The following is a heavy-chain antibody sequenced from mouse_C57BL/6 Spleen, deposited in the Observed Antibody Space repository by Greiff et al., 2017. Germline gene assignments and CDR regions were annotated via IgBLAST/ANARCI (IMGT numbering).Heavy chain of an antibody. J-gene: IGHJ4*01. CDR1: GYAFSSSW. V-gene: IGHV1-82*01. CDR2: IYPGDGDT. D-gene: IGHD1-1*01. Sequence: VQLVESGPELVKPGASVKISCKASGYAFSSSWMNWVKQRPGKGLEWIGRIYPGDGDTNYNGKFKGKATLTADKSSSTAYMQLSSLTSEDSAVYFCARGSDYYGYAMDYWGQGTSVTVSS. CDR3: ARGSDYYGYAMDY.